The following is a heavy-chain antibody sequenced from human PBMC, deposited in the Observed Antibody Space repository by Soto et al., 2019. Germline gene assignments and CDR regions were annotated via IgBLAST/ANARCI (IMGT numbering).Heavy chain of an antibody. Sequence: EVQVLESGGGLVQPGGSLRLSCVFSKFAFSTFGMSWVRQAPGKGLESVSSISAIGDSTYHADSVKGRFSISRDNSRNSLYLQMHNLRAEDTAVYYCATVGPYSPRWDFWGQGTVVSVSS. D-gene: IGHD2-15*01. CDR3: ATVGPYSPRWDF. CDR2: ISAIGDST. V-gene: IGHV3-23*01. CDR1: KFAFSTFG. J-gene: IGHJ3*01.